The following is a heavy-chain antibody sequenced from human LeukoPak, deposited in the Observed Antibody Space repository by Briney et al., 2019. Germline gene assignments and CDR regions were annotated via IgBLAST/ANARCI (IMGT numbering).Heavy chain of an antibody. CDR2: TDPSDSYT. CDR3: ARHTTISRDYYVMDV. V-gene: IGHV5-10-1*01. J-gene: IGHJ6*02. D-gene: IGHD4-11*01. CDR1: GYSFTTYW. Sequence: GESLKISCKGSGYSFTTYWISWVRQMPGKGLEWMGRTDPSDSYTDYRPSFQGHVTISADKSITTAYLQWSSLEASDTAMYYCARHTTISRDYYVMDVWGQGTTVTVSS.